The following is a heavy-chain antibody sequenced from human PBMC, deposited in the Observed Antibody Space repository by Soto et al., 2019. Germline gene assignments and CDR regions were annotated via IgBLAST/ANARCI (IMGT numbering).Heavy chain of an antibody. Sequence: ASVKVSCKASGYTFTSYDINWVRQATGQELEWMGWMNPNSGNTGYAQKFQGRVTMTRNTSISTAYMELSSLRSEDTAVYYCARGADRHYYDSSGYNSPGASLWGQGTLVTVSS. CDR2: MNPNSGNT. D-gene: IGHD3-22*01. J-gene: IGHJ4*02. CDR1: GYTFTSYD. CDR3: ARGADRHYYDSSGYNSPGASL. V-gene: IGHV1-8*01.